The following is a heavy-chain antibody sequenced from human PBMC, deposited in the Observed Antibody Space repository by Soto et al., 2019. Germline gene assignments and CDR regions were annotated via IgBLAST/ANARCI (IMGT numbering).Heavy chain of an antibody. CDR1: GFVFSDFQ. CDR2: ITGTSAFT. Sequence: PGGTLRLSCAASGFVFSDFQFNWVRQAPGGGLEWLSSITGTSAFTEYAESIEGRFTISRDNPNKLLFLHMDNLRPEDTAVYYCARDNLAFQGAFDLWGQGTLVNVSS. D-gene: IGHD3-16*01. CDR3: ARDNLAFQGAFDL. J-gene: IGHJ4*02. V-gene: IGHV3-21*01.